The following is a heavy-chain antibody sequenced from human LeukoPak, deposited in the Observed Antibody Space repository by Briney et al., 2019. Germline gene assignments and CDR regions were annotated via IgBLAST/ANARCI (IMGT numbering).Heavy chain of an antibody. CDR3: AKGNNYYGSGTRRDYFDY. CDR1: GFTFSSYA. Sequence: GGPLRLSCAASGFTFSSYAMSWVRQAPGKGLEWVSAISGSGGSTYYADSVKGRFTISRDNSKNTLYLQMNSLRAEDTAVYYCAKGNNYYGSGTRRDYFDYWGQGTLVTVSS. CDR2: ISGSGGST. V-gene: IGHV3-23*01. D-gene: IGHD3-10*01. J-gene: IGHJ4*02.